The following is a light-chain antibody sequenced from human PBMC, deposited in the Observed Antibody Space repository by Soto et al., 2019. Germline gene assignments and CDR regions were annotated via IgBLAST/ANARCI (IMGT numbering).Light chain of an antibody. Sequence: DIQMTQSPPTRSASVGDRVTMTCRASQSISNSCAWYQQKPGTAPKLLIYRASALQSGVPSRFSGSGSGTEFTLTIDSLQPDDFATFYCQQYSTYPLTFGGGTRVDIK. CDR3: QQYSTYPLT. J-gene: IGKJ4*01. V-gene: IGKV1-5*03. CDR1: QSISNS. CDR2: RAS.